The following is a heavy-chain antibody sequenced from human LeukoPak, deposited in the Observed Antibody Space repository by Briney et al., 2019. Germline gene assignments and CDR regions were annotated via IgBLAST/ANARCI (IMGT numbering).Heavy chain of an antibody. D-gene: IGHD1-26*01. V-gene: IGHV3-53*04. Sequence: PGGSLRLSCAASGFTVSGNYMSWVRQAPGKGLEWVSVIYSGGSTYYADSVKGRFTISRHNSKNTLYLQMNSLRAEDTAVYYCARVKSVGATSGPSDYWGQGTLVTVSS. CDR2: IYSGGST. CDR3: ARVKSVGATSGPSDY. CDR1: GFTVSGNY. J-gene: IGHJ4*02.